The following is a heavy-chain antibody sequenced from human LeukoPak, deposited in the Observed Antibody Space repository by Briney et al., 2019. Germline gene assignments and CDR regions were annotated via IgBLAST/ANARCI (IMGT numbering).Heavy chain of an antibody. CDR2: IYTSGST. D-gene: IGHD4-17*01. V-gene: IGHV4-4*07. CDR3: ARDNDYGDRGNWFDP. CDR1: GGSISSYY. Sequence: PSETLSLTCTVSGGSISSYYWSWIRQPAGKGLEWIGRIYTSGSTNYNPSLKSRVTMSVDTSKNQFSLKLSSVTAADTAVYYCARDNDYGDRGNWFDPWGQGTLVTVSS. J-gene: IGHJ5*02.